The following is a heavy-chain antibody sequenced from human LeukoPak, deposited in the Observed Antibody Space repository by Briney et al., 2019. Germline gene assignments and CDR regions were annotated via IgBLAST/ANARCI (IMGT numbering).Heavy chain of an antibody. V-gene: IGHV3-30-3*01. CDR2: ISYDGSNK. Sequence: PGRSLRLSCAASGFTFSSYAMHWVRQAPGKGLEWVAVISYDGSNKYYADSVKGRFTISRDNSKNTLCLQMNSLRAEDTAVYYCAKDPTCSGSWMFDYWGQGTLVTVSS. CDR3: AKDPTCSGSWMFDY. CDR1: GFTFSSYA. J-gene: IGHJ4*02. D-gene: IGHD1-26*01.